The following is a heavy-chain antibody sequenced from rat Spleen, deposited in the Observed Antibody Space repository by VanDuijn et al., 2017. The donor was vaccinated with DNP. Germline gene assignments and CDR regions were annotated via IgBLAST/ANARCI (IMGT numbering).Heavy chain of an antibody. V-gene: IGHV5-25*01. CDR3: ARGGRSYFDY. D-gene: IGHD1-11*01. J-gene: IGHJ2*01. Sequence: EVQVVESGGGLVQPGRSMTVSCAASGFTFTNSDMAWVRQAPPKGLEWVASISTSGGVSYYRDSVKGRFTISRDNAESTLYLQMNSLRSEDTASYYCARGGRSYFDYWGQGVMVTVSS. CDR1: GFTFTNSD. CDR2: ISTSGGVS.